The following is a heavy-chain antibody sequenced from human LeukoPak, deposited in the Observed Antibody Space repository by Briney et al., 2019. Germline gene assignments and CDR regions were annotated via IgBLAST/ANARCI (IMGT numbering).Heavy chain of an antibody. J-gene: IGHJ4*02. CDR3: ARARGYSFGYFDS. D-gene: IGHD5-18*01. V-gene: IGHV3-9*01. Sequence: GGSLRLSCAASGFTFSSYAMSWVRQAPGKGLEWVSGISWNRGDIGYADSVKGRFTISRDNAKNSLYLQMNSLRAEDTALYYCARARGYSFGYFDSWGQGTLVTVSS. CDR2: ISWNRGDI. CDR1: GFTFSSYA.